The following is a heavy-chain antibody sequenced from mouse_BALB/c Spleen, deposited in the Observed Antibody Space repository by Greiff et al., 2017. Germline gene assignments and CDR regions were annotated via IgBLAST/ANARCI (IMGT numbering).Heavy chain of an antibody. V-gene: IGHV5-17*02. J-gene: IGHJ2*01. CDR2: ISSGSSTI. CDR3: AINFDY. CDR1: GFTFSSFG. Sequence: DVQLVESGGGLVQPGGSRKLSCAASGFTFSSFGMHWVRQAPEKGLEWVAYISSGSSTIYYADTVKGRFTISRDNPKNTLFLQMTSLRSEDTAMYYCAINFDYWGQGTTLTVSS.